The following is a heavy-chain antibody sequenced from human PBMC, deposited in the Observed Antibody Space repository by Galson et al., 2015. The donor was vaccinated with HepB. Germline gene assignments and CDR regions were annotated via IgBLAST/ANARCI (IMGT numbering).Heavy chain of an antibody. CDR3: AKDLTHYDSSGYYGY. CDR2: ISYDGSNK. V-gene: IGHV3-30*18. J-gene: IGHJ4*02. Sequence: SLRLSCAASGFTFSSYGMHWVRQAPGKGLEWVAVISYDGSNKYYADSVKGRFTISRDNSKNTLYLQMNSLRAEDTAVYYCAKDLTHYDSSGYYGYWGQGTLVTVST. D-gene: IGHD3-22*01. CDR1: GFTFSSYG.